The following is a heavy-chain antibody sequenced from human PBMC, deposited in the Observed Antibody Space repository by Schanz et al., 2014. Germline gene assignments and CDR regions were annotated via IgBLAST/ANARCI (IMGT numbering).Heavy chain of an antibody. D-gene: IGHD3-10*01. CDR1: GFTFSSYS. Sequence: EVQLVESGGGLVQPGGSLRLSCAASGFTFSSYSMNWVRQAPGKGLEWVSYISSSSSTIYYADSVKGRFTISRDNSKNTLYLQMNSLIVEDTAVYYCAKEGTVVSGSPRDYWGRGTLVTVSS. V-gene: IGHV3-48*01. J-gene: IGHJ4*02. CDR2: ISSSSSTI. CDR3: AKEGTVVSGSPRDY.